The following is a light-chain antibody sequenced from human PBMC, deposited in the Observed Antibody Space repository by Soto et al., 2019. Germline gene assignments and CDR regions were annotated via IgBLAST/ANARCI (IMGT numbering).Light chain of an antibody. J-gene: IGKJ4*01. Sequence: DIQMTQSPSSLSASIGDRVTITCRASQNIRSYLNWYQQKPGKAPKLLIYSASTLQSGVPSRVSGSGSGTGFTLTISALQPEDFGSYYCQQAYISLLSFGGGTKIEIK. CDR3: QQAYISLLS. CDR2: SAS. V-gene: IGKV1-39*01. CDR1: QNIRSY.